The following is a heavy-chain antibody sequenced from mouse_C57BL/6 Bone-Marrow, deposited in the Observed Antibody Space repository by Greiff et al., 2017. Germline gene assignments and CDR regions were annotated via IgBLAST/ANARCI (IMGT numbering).Heavy chain of an antibody. J-gene: IGHJ4*01. CDR2: IDPSDSEI. Sequence: QVKLQQPGAELVRPGSSVKLSCKASGYTFTSYWMHWVKQRPIQGLEWIGNIDPSDSEINYNQKFKDKATLTVDKSSSTADMQLSSLTSADSAVYYCAKAYYYGSSYGYYAMDNWGQGTSVTVSA. CDR3: AKAYYYGSSYGYYAMDN. D-gene: IGHD1-1*01. CDR1: GYTFTSYW. V-gene: IGHV1-52*01.